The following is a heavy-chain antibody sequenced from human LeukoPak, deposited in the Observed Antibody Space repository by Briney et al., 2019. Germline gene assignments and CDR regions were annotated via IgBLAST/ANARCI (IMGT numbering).Heavy chain of an antibody. V-gene: IGHV3-23*01. CDR2: ISRSDNST. CDR3: ANARSGISTSCYNY. CDR1: GFTFSGYA. Sequence: AGSLRFSCAASGFTFSGYAMNWLRQAPGKGLEGVSGISRSDNSTYYADSVKGRFTASRDNSRDTMELQMNRLRPEDAAICYCANARSGISTSCYNYWGQGTLVTVSS. J-gene: IGHJ4*02. D-gene: IGHD2-2*02.